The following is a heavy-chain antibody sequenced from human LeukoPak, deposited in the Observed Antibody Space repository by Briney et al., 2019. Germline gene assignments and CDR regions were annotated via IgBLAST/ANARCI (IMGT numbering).Heavy chain of an antibody. V-gene: IGHV3-13*01. Sequence: GGSLRLSCAASGFTFSSYDMHWVRQATGKGLEWVSAIGTAGDTYYPGSVKGRFTISRENAKNSLYLQMNSLSAGDTAVYYCARSPGATNAFDIWGQGTMVTVSS. D-gene: IGHD1-26*01. CDR2: IGTAGDT. CDR3: ARSPGATNAFDI. J-gene: IGHJ3*02. CDR1: GFTFSSYD.